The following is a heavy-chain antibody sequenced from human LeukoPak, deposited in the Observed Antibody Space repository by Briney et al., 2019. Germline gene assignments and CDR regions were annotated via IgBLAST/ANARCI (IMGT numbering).Heavy chain of an antibody. CDR3: AKDFRVY. CDR1: GFTLSSYD. V-gene: IGHV3-23*01. CDR2: ISGGGGST. D-gene: IGHD3-10*01. Sequence: GGSLRLSCAASGFTLSSYDMSWVRQAPGKGLEWVSAISGGGGSTYYADSVKGRFTISRDNSKSMLYLQMNSLRAEDTALYYCAKDFRVYWGQGTLVTVSS. J-gene: IGHJ4*02.